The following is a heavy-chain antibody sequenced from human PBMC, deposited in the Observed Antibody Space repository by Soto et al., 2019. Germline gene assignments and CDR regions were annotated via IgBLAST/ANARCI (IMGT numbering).Heavy chain of an antibody. Sequence: SGGSLRLSCAASGFTVSNNYMSWVRQAPGKGLQWVSGISGSGGSTYYADSVKGRFTISRDNSKNTLYLQMNSLRAEDTAVYYCAKDMNYYDTSGYDFDYWGQGTLVTVS. CDR2: ISGSGGST. D-gene: IGHD3-22*01. V-gene: IGHV3-23*01. J-gene: IGHJ4*02. CDR3: AKDMNYYDTSGYDFDY. CDR1: GFTVSNNY.